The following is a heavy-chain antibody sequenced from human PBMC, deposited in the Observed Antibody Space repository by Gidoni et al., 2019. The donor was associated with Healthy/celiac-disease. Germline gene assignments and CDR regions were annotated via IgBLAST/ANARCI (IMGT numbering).Heavy chain of an antibody. CDR3: ARDQNGYGDYSIDAFDI. CDR2: ISAYNGNT. Sequence: QVQLVQSGAEVKTPGASVTVSCQASGYTFTSYGISWVRQAPGQGLEWIGWISAYNGNTNYAQKLQGRVTMTTDTSTSTAYMELRSLRSDDTAVYYCARDQNGYGDYSIDAFDIWGQGTMVTVSS. J-gene: IGHJ3*02. V-gene: IGHV1-18*01. CDR1: GYTFTSYG. D-gene: IGHD4-17*01.